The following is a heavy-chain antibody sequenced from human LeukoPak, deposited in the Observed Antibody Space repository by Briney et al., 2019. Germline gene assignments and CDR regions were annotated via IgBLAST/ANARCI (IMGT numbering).Heavy chain of an antibody. V-gene: IGHV1-24*01. D-gene: IGHD6-6*01. CDR2: FDPEDGET. J-gene: IGHJ4*02. Sequence: ASVKVSCKVSGYTLTELSMHWVRQAPGKGLEWMGGFDPEDGETSYAQKLQGRVTVTEDTSTDTAYMELSSLRSEDTAVYYCATGLSSMTPDYWGQGTLVTVSS. CDR1: GYTLTELS. CDR3: ATGLSSMTPDY.